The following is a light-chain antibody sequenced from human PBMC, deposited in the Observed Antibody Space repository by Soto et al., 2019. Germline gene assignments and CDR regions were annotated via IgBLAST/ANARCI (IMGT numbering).Light chain of an antibody. CDR2: DAS. V-gene: IGKV1-5*01. J-gene: IGKJ5*01. CDR3: QQYNSYPIT. CDR1: QSISSY. Sequence: DIQMTQSPSTLSGSVGDRVTITCRASQSISSYLNWYQQKPGKAPKLLIYDASSLESGVPSRFSGSGSGTEFTLTISSLQPDDFATYYCQQYNSYPITFGQGTRLEIK.